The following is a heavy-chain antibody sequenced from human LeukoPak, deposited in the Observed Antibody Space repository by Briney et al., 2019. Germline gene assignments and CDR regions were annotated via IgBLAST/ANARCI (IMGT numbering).Heavy chain of an antibody. Sequence: ASVKVSCKASGYTFTSYAMHWVRQAPGQRLEWMGWINAGNGNTKYSQKFQGRVTITRDTSASTAYMELSSLRSEDTAVYYCARDLDDMVRGVIISGPTFDYWGQGTLVTVSS. CDR1: GYTFTSYA. V-gene: IGHV1-3*01. CDR2: INAGNGNT. J-gene: IGHJ4*02. CDR3: ARDLDDMVRGVIISGPTFDY. D-gene: IGHD3-10*01.